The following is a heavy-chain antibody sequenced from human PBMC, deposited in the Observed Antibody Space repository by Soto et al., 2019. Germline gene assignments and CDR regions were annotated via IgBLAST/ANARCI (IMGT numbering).Heavy chain of an antibody. Sequence: EVQLVESGGGLVKPGGSLRLSCAASGFTFSNAWMNWVRQAPGKGLEWVGRIKSKTDGGTTDYAAPVKGRFTISRDDSKDTLYLQMNSLKTEDTAVYYCTTDIALTTVDNYYYYYGIDVWGQGTTVTVSS. CDR2: IKSKTDGGTT. D-gene: IGHD4-17*01. J-gene: IGHJ6*02. V-gene: IGHV3-15*07. CDR1: GFTFSNAW. CDR3: TTDIALTTVDNYYYYYGIDV.